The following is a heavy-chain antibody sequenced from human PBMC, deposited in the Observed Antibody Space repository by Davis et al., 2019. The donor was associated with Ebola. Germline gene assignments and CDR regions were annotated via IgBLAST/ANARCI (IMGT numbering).Heavy chain of an antibody. CDR2: INHSGST. D-gene: IGHD6-19*01. V-gene: IGHV4-34*01. CDR1: GGSFSGYY. CDR3: ARSSGWYNYYFDY. J-gene: IGHJ4*02. Sequence: SETLSLTCAVYGGSFSGYYWSWIRQPPGKGLEWIGEINHSGSTNYNPSLKSRVTISVDTSKNQFSLKLSSVTAADTAVYYCARSSGWYNYYFDYWGQGTLVTVSS.